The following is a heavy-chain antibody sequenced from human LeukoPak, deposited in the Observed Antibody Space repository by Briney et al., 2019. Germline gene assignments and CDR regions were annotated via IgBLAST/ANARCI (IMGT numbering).Heavy chain of an antibody. CDR3: ARDGRLRLGELSLFFDY. J-gene: IGHJ4*02. Sequence: GASVKVSCKASGYTFTSYGISWVRQASGQGLEWMGWISAYNGNTNYAQKLQGRVTMTTDTSTSTAYMELRSLRSDDTAVYYCARDGRLRLGELSLFFDYWGQGTLVTVSS. CDR1: GYTFTSYG. D-gene: IGHD3-16*02. V-gene: IGHV1-18*01. CDR2: ISAYNGNT.